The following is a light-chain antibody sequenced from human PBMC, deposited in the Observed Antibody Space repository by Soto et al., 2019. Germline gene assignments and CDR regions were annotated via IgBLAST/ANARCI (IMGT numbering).Light chain of an antibody. V-gene: IGKV1-12*01. J-gene: IGKJ1*01. CDR2: GAS. Sequence: DIQMTQSPSSVSASVGDRVTITCRASQDINNWLVWYQQRPGKAPKLLTFGASNLHSGVPSRFSGSRSGTNFTLPIDSLQPEDFASYYCQQAASFPWTFGQGTKVEIK. CDR1: QDINNW. CDR3: QQAASFPWT.